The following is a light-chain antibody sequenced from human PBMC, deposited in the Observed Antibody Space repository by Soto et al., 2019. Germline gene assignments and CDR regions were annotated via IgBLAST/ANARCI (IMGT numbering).Light chain of an antibody. CDR1: SSDVGGYNY. V-gene: IGLV2-14*01. Sequence: QSVLTQPASVSGSPGQSITISCTGTSSDVGGYNYVSWYQQHPGKAPELMIYDVSNRPTGVSIRFSGSKSGNTASLTISGLQAEDEAAYYCSSYTSSSTYVVFGGGTKLTVL. J-gene: IGLJ2*01. CDR3: SSYTSSSTYVV. CDR2: DVS.